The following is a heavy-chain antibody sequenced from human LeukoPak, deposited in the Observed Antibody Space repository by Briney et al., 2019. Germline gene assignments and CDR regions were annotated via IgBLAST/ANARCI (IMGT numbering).Heavy chain of an antibody. V-gene: IGHV3-23*01. CDR2: ISGRGDGT. J-gene: IGHJ2*01. Sequence: GGSLRLSCAASRFTFSNYAMSWVRQAPGKGLEWVSLISGRGDGTYYADSVKGRFTISRDNSKNTLYLQMNSLRDEDTAVYYCTKVPYDILTGYSSGHWYFDLWGRGTLVTVSS. D-gene: IGHD3-9*01. CDR3: TKVPYDILTGYSSGHWYFDL. CDR1: RFTFSNYA.